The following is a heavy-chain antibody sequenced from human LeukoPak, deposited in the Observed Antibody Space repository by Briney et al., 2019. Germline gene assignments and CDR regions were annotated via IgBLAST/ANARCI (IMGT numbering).Heavy chain of an antibody. Sequence: PSQTLSLTRTVSGGSISSGGYYWSWIRQPPGKGLEWIGYIYHSGSTYYNPSLKSRVTISVDRSKNQFSLKLSSVTAADTAVYYCARDGTSGGKYYFDYWGQGTLVTVSS. J-gene: IGHJ4*02. CDR1: GGSISSGGYY. CDR2: IYHSGST. D-gene: IGHD1-14*01. V-gene: IGHV4-30-2*01. CDR3: ARDGTSGGKYYFDY.